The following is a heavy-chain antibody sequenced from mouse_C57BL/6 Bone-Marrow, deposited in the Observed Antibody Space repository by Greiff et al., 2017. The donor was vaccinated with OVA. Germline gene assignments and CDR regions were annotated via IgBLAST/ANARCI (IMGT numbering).Heavy chain of an antibody. J-gene: IGHJ3*01. CDR2: ISDGGSYT. CDR1: GFTFSSYA. Sequence: EVQGVESGGGLVKPGGSLKLSCAASGFTFSSYAMSWVRQTPEKRLEWVATISDGGSYTYYPDNVKGRFTISRANAKNNLDLQMSHLKSEDNAMYYCARGRDHYGSSYTFAYWGQGTLVTVSA. CDR3: ARGRDHYGSSYTFAY. V-gene: IGHV5-4*01. D-gene: IGHD1-1*01.